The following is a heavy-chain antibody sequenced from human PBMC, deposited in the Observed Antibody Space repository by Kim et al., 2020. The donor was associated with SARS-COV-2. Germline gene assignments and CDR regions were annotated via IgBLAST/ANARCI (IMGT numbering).Heavy chain of an antibody. CDR1: GGSFNHYY. D-gene: IGHD2-21*01. Sequence: SETLSLTCAVYGGSFNHYYWSWIRQSPGKWLEWIGEINHSGSTNYNPSLESRVTMSVDTSKNQFSLKLTSVTAADTAVYYCARIEVFDFDYWGQGTLVTV. CDR3: ARIEVFDFDY. J-gene: IGHJ4*02. V-gene: IGHV4-34*01. CDR2: INHSGST.